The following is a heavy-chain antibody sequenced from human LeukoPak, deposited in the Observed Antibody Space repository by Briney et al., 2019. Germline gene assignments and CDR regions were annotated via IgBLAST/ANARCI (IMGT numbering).Heavy chain of an antibody. J-gene: IGHJ4*02. CDR1: GGTFSSYA. Sequence: ASVKVSCKASGGTFSSYAISWVRQAPGQGLEWMGGIIPIFGTANYAQKFQGRVTITADESTSTAYMELSSPRSGDTAVYYCARVADTAMEYYFDYWGQGTLVTVSS. CDR2: IIPIFGTA. CDR3: ARVADTAMEYYFDY. V-gene: IGHV1-69*13. D-gene: IGHD5-18*01.